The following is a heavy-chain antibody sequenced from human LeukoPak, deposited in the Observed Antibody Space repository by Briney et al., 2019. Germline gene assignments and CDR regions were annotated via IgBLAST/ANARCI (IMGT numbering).Heavy chain of an antibody. D-gene: IGHD6-19*01. J-gene: IGHJ3*02. Sequence: SETLSLTCTVSGGTISSSSYYWGWIRQRPGKGLEWIGSIYYSGSTYYNPSLKSRVTISVDTSKNQFSLKLSSVPAADTAVYYCGRQALTAETIWGKGTMATVSS. CDR1: GGTISSSSYY. V-gene: IGHV4-39*01. CDR2: IYYSGST. CDR3: GRQALTAETI.